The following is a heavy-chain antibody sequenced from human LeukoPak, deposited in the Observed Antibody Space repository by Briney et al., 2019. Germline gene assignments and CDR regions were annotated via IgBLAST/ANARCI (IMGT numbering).Heavy chain of an antibody. CDR1: AFTFSNYE. D-gene: IGHD3-22*01. V-gene: IGHV3-48*03. CDR2: INKSGTTI. CDR3: ARERGGKNRDSSGYYFDY. Sequence: PGGSLRLSCAASAFTFSNYEMNWVRQAPGKGLEWISYINKSGTTIYYADSVKGRFTISRDNAKNSLYPQMNSLRVEDTAVYYCARERGGKNRDSSGYYFDYWGQGTLVTASS. J-gene: IGHJ4*02.